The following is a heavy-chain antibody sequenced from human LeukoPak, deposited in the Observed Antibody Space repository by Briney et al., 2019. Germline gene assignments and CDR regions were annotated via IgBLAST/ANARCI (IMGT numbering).Heavy chain of an antibody. CDR1: GFTFSNYW. CDR3: VRDGGVSGYDLLDY. D-gene: IGHD5-12*01. J-gene: IGHJ4*02. CDR2: INKDGSEE. Sequence: GGSLRLSCAASGFTFSNYWMSWFRQAPGKGLEWVAHINKDGSEEHYMDSVKARFIISRDNAKNSLSLQMDSLRAEDTAVYYCVRDGGVSGYDLLDYWGQGTLVTVSS. V-gene: IGHV3-7*01.